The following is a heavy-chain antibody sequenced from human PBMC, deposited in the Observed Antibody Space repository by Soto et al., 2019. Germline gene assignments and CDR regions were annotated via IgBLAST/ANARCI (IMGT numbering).Heavy chain of an antibody. CDR3: ARDTTSGGNDVSGGASDY. Sequence: QVQLVQSGAEVKKPGSSVKVSCKASGGTFSSYAISWVRQSPVQELEWMGGIIPIFGTANYAQKFKGRVTINADESTSIAYMELSSLRSEDTAVYYCARDTTSGGNDVSGGASDYWGKGTLVTVSS. D-gene: IGHD2-15*01. V-gene: IGHV1-69*01. CDR2: IIPIFGTA. J-gene: IGHJ4*02. CDR1: GGTFSSYA.